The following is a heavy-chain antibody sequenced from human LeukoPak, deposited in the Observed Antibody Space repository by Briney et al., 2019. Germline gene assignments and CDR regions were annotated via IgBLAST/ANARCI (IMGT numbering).Heavy chain of an antibody. CDR1: GYTFTSYD. Sequence: ASVKVSCKASGYTFTSYDINWVRQAPGQGLEWMGWMNPNSGNTGYAQKFQGRVTMTRNTSISTAYMELSSLRSADAAVYYCARGSLLYGSNSGLDYWGQGTLVTVSS. CDR3: ARGSLLYGSNSGLDY. J-gene: IGHJ4*02. V-gene: IGHV1-8*01. D-gene: IGHD4-23*01. CDR2: MNPNSGNT.